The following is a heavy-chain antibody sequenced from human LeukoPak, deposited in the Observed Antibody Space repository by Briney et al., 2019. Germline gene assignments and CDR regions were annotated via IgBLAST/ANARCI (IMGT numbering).Heavy chain of an antibody. CDR1: GYSINSGHY. V-gene: IGHV4-38-2*02. D-gene: IGHD5-12*01. Sequence: SETLSLTCTVSGYSINSGHYWGWIQQPPGKRLEWIGSIYYSGNTYYNPTLKSRITISVDTSKNQFSLNLTSVTAADAAVYYCARDLGYSGFDWAPWGQGTLVTVSS. CDR2: IYYSGNT. J-gene: IGHJ5*02. CDR3: ARDLGYSGFDWAP.